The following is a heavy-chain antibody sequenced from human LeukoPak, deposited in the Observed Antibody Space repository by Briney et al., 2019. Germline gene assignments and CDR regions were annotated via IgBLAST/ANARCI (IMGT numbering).Heavy chain of an antibody. CDR3: TTGIDYGGGY. CDR1: GFSFTNVW. V-gene: IGHV3-15*07. CDR2: IKNKDEGEKT. J-gene: IGHJ4*02. Sequence: GGSLRLSCAVSGFSFTNVWMNWVRQAPGKGLEWVGRIKNKDEGEKTDYAAPVKGRFTISRDDSKATLFLQMNSLRMEDTAIYYCTTGIDYGGGYWGQGTLVSVSS. D-gene: IGHD3-16*01.